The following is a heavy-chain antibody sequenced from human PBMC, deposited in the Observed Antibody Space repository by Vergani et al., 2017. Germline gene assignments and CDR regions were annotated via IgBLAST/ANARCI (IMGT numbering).Heavy chain of an antibody. V-gene: IGHV5-51*01. D-gene: IGHD5-18*01. CDR2: IYPGDSHT. CDR3: ARLAGMAPVYWYFDL. Sequence: EVQLVQSGAEVKKPGESLKISCKGSGYSFTTYWIAWVRQMPGKGLEWMGVIYPGDSHTRYSPSFQGQVTIAVAKSITTAYLQWGSLKASDTAMYYCARLAGMAPVYWYFDLWGRGTLVIVSS. J-gene: IGHJ2*01. CDR1: GYSFTTYW.